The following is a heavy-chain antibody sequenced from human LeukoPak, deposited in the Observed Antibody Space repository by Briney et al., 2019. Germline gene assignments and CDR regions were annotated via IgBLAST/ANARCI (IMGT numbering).Heavy chain of an antibody. CDR2: ISGSGGST. J-gene: IGHJ4*01. CDR1: GFTFSSYA. CDR3: AKDRRVGDTAMALFVY. Sequence: PGGSLRLSCAASGFTFSSYAMSWVRQAPGKGLEWVSAISGSGGSTYYADSVKGRFTISRDNSKNTLYLQMNSLRAEDTAVYYCAKDRRVGDTAMALFVYWGHGTLVTVSS. V-gene: IGHV3-23*01. D-gene: IGHD5-18*01.